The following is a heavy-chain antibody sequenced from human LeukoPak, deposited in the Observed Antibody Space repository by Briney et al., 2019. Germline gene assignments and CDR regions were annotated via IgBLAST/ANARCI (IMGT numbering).Heavy chain of an antibody. CDR3: TTESSGSLPY. V-gene: IGHV3-15*07. D-gene: IGHD1-26*01. CDR1: GFSFSDTY. CDR2: IKNKADRGEI. J-gene: IGHJ4*02. Sequence: PGVSLRLSCAASGFSFSDTYINWVRQIPGTGLEWVGLIKNKADRGEIEYAAPVKDRFTISRDDSKNTVYLQMSSLKTEDPAVYYCTTESSGSLPYWGQGTLVTVSS.